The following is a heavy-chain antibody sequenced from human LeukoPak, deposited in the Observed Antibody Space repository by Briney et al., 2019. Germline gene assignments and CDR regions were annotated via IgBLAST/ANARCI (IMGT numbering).Heavy chain of an antibody. Sequence: GGSLRLSCAASGFTFSSYGMHWVRQAPGKGMEWVAVISYDGSNKYYADSVKGRFTISRDNSKNTLYLQMNSLRAEDTAVYYCAKSSSGWSYFDYWGQGTLVTVSS. CDR2: ISYDGSNK. D-gene: IGHD6-19*01. CDR3: AKSSSGWSYFDY. J-gene: IGHJ4*02. CDR1: GFTFSSYG. V-gene: IGHV3-30*18.